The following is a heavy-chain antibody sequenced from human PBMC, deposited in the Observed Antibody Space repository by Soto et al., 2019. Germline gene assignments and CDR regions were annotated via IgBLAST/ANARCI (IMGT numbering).Heavy chain of an antibody. CDR1: GGDLTNSG. D-gene: IGHD6-19*01. Sequence: QVHLVQSGAEMKKPGSSVKVSCKVSGGDLTNSGISWVRQAPGQGLEWIGGIFPLLAMGDSSQKFQGRVTITADESTNTAYMNLGCLRSEDTAINYCANEDGAGFKSWGQGTLVIVSS. J-gene: IGHJ4*02. CDR2: IFPLLAMG. V-gene: IGHV1-69*04. CDR3: ANEDGAGFKS.